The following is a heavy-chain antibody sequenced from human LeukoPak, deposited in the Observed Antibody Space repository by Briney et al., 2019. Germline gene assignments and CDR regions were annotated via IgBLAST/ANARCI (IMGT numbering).Heavy chain of an antibody. CDR1: GGTFSSYA. D-gene: IGHD3-16*02. J-gene: IGHJ5*02. CDR2: IIPILGIA. CDR3: ARGIHYDYVWGSYRFCWFDP. V-gene: IGHV1-69*04. Sequence: ASVKVSCKASGGTFSSYAISWVRQAPGQGLEWMGRIIPILGIANYAQKFQGRVTITADKSTSTAYMELSSLRSEDTAVYYCARGIHYDYVWGSYRFCWFDPWGQGTLVTVSS.